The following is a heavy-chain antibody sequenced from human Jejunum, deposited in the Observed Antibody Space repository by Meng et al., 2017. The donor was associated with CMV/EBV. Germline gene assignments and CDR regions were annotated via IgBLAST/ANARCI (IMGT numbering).Heavy chain of an antibody. Sequence: FTFNTYAMTWVRQAPGKGLEWVSAIGGSGGRTYYADSVKGRFTISRDNSKNTLYLQMNSLRAEDTAVYYCAKDSGWERTHGMDVWGQGTTVTVSS. CDR1: FTFNTYA. CDR3: AKDSGWERTHGMDV. D-gene: IGHD1-26*01. CDR2: IGGSGGRT. V-gene: IGHV3-23*01. J-gene: IGHJ6*02.